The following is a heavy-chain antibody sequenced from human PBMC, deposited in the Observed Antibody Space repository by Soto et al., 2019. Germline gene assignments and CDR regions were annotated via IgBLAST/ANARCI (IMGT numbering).Heavy chain of an antibody. CDR2: ISYDGSNK. D-gene: IGHD3-10*01. J-gene: IGHJ4*02. CDR3: ARERGFLGSFDY. V-gene: IGHV3-30-3*01. Sequence: PGGSLRLSCAASGFTFSSYAMHWVRQAPGKGLEWVAVISYDGSNKYYADSVKGRFTISRDNSKNTLYLQMNSLRAEDTAVYYCARERGFLGSFDYWGQGTLVTVSS. CDR1: GFTFSSYA.